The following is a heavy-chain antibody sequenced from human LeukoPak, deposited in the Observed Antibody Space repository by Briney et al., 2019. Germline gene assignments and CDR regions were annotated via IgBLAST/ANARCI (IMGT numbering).Heavy chain of an antibody. CDR1: SASVTSHH. J-gene: IGHJ4*02. D-gene: IGHD3-22*01. CDR3: TRDESSRVDSGGYHY. CDR2: VHFSGST. Sequence: PSETLSLTCAVSSASVTSHHWAWIRQPAGKGLQWVGRVHFSGSTNYNPSLRSRVAISLDKSRNEVSLTLKSVSAADTAVYYCTRDESSRVDSGGYHYWGRGVLVTVSS. V-gene: IGHV4-4*07.